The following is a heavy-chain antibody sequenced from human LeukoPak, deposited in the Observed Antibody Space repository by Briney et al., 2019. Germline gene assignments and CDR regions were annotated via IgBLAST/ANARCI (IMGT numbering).Heavy chain of an antibody. D-gene: IGHD3-9*01. V-gene: IGHV4-30-4*07. J-gene: IGHJ2*01. CDR3: ARDRVRYFDWLTPHRYFDL. Sequence: SETLSLTCAVSGGSISSGSYSWGWIRQPPGKGLEWIGYFFYTGNTYYNASLKSRVTISVDTSKNQFSLKLSSVTAADTAVYYCARDRVRYFDWLTPHRYFDLWGRGTLVTVSS. CDR1: GGSISSGSYS. CDR2: FFYTGNT.